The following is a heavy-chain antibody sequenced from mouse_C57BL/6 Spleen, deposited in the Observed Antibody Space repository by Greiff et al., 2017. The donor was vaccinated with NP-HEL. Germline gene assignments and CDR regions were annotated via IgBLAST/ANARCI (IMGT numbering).Heavy chain of an antibody. Sequence: VQLQQPGAELVMPGASVKLSCKASGYTFTSYWMHWVKQRPGQGLEWIGDIDPSDSYTNYNQKFKGKSTLTVDKSSSTADMQLSSLTSEDSAVYYCARGGDWGAMDYWGKGTSVTVSS. CDR3: ARGGDWGAMDY. J-gene: IGHJ4*01. V-gene: IGHV1-69*01. CDR1: GYTFTSYW. CDR2: IDPSDSYT. D-gene: IGHD4-1*01.